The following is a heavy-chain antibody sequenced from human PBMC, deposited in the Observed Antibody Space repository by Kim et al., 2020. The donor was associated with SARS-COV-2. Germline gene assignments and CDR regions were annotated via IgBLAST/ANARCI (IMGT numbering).Heavy chain of an antibody. Sequence: GGSLRLPCAASGFRFTSYGMSWVRQAPGKGLEWVSSISDNGVNTYYADSVEGRFTISKDNSRNTLYLQMNSLRADDTAVYYCAKVNYFGSYFYFDYWGQGVLVTVSS. CDR3: AKVNYFGSYFYFDY. V-gene: IGHV3-23*01. D-gene: IGHD3-10*01. CDR1: GFRFTSYG. CDR2: ISDNGVNT. J-gene: IGHJ4*02.